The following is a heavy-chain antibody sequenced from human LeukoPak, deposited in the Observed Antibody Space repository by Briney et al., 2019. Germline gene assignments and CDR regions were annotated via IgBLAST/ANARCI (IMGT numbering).Heavy chain of an antibody. V-gene: IGHV3-23*01. J-gene: IGHJ4*02. Sequence: GGSLRLSCAASGFTFSSYAMSWVRQAPGKGLEWVSAISGSGGSTYYADSVKGRFTISRDNAKNSLYLQMNSLRAEDTAVYYCARSYSDYWNFDYWGQGTLVTVSS. CDR3: ARSYSDYWNFDY. CDR2: ISGSGGST. D-gene: IGHD4-11*01. CDR1: GFTFSSYA.